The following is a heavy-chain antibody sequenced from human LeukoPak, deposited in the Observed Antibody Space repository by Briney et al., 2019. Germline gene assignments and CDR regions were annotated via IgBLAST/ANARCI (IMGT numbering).Heavy chain of an antibody. CDR3: ARDLVTAPYNWFDP. Sequence: SETLSLTCAVSGHSTTRGYYWAWFRPSPGKGLEWIATFFQSHKSFYNASLESRVTMSLDTSKSQFSLNLTSVTAADTAVYYCARDLVTAPYNWFDPWGQGTLVTVSS. CDR1: GHSTTRGYY. D-gene: IGHD2-21*02. J-gene: IGHJ5*02. V-gene: IGHV4-38-2*02. CDR2: FFQSHKS.